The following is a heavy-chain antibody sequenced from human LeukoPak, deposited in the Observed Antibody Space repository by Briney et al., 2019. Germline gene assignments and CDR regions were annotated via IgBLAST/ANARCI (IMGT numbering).Heavy chain of an antibody. CDR3: AKAGDYDILTGYTDY. J-gene: IGHJ4*02. V-gene: IGHV3-23*01. Sequence: GGSLRLSCAASGFTFSSYAMSWVRQAPGKGLEWVSAISGSGGSTYYADSVKGRFTISRDNSKNTLYLQMNSLRAEDTAVYYCAKAGDYDILTGYTDYWGQGTLVTVSS. CDR1: GFTFSSYA. CDR2: ISGSGGST. D-gene: IGHD3-9*01.